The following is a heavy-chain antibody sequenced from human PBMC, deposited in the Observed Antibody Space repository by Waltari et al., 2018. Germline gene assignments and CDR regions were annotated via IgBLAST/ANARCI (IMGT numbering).Heavy chain of an antibody. J-gene: IGHJ3*02. D-gene: IGHD1-26*01. Sequence: QVQLVQSWAEVKKPGSSVKVSCKASGGAFGSYAITWVRQAPGHGLEWVGGMIPIYGTPNFAQKFQGRVTFTADESTTTAYMELTSLKSEDTAIYYCARRNLGYAFDIWGQGTLVTVSS. CDR3: ARRNLGYAFDI. V-gene: IGHV1-69*12. CDR2: MIPIYGTP. CDR1: GGAFGSYA.